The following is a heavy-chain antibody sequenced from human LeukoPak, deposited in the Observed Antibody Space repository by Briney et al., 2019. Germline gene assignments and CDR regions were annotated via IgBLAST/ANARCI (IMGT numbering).Heavy chain of an antibody. Sequence: GAPVKVSCKASGYTFTSYDINWVRQATGQGLEWMGWMNPNSGNTGYAQKFQGRVTMTRNTSISTAYMELSSLRSEDTAVYYCARELTAADDAFDIWGQGTMVTVSS. CDR2: MNPNSGNT. D-gene: IGHD6-13*01. J-gene: IGHJ3*02. CDR3: ARELTAADDAFDI. V-gene: IGHV1-8*01. CDR1: GYTFTSYD.